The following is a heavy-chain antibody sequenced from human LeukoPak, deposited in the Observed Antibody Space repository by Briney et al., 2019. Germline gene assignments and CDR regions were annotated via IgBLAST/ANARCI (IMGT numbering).Heavy chain of an antibody. V-gene: IGHV1-2*02. CDR1: GYTFTDYY. J-gene: IGHJ4*02. CDR2: INPNSGGT. CDR3: ARDERYDSSGYPFDY. Sequence: ASVKVSCKASGYTFTDYYMHWVRQAPGQGLEWMGWINPNSGGTNYAQKFQGRVTMTRDTSISTAYMELSRLRSDDTAVYYCARDERYDSSGYPFDYWGLGTLVTVSS. D-gene: IGHD3-22*01.